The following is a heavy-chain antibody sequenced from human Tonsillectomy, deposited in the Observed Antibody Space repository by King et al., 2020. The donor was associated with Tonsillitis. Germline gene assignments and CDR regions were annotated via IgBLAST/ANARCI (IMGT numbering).Heavy chain of an antibody. J-gene: IGHJ4*02. V-gene: IGHV3-13*01. CDR2: IGTAGDT. CDR1: GFTFSSYD. Sequence: VQLVESGGGLVQPGGSLRLSCAASGFTFSSYDMHWVRQATGKGLEWVSAIGTAGDTYYPGSVKGRFTISRENAKNSLYLQMNSLRAGDTAVYYCARGYCSGGSCYAFDYWGQGTLVTVSS. D-gene: IGHD2-15*01. CDR3: ARGYCSGGSCYAFDY.